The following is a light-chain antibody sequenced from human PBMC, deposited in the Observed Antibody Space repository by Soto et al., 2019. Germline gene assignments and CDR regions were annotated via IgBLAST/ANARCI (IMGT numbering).Light chain of an antibody. J-gene: IGKJ2*01. CDR2: WAS. V-gene: IGKV4-1*01. CDR3: QQYSNTPPYT. Sequence: DIVVTQSPDSLAVSLGERATINCKSSQNVLYKSNNENYLAWYQQKPGQPPKLLIYWASTRKPGVPDRFSGSGPGSNFPLTISSLQAEDVAVYYCQQYSNTPPYTFGQGTKLEI. CDR1: QNVLYKSNNENY.